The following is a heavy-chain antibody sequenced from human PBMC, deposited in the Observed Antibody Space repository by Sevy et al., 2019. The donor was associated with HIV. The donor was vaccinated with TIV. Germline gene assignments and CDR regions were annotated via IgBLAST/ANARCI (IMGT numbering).Heavy chain of an antibody. J-gene: IGHJ1*01. Sequence: GSLRLSCVASGFTFSSYEMNWVRQAPGKGLEWVSYISSSGSMIYYADSVKGRFTISRDNAKNSLYLQMNSLRAEDTAVYYCAREDGSRQYFQYWGQGTLVTVSS. CDR3: AREDGSRQYFQY. V-gene: IGHV3-48*03. CDR1: GFTFSSYE. D-gene: IGHD6-19*01. CDR2: ISSSGSMI.